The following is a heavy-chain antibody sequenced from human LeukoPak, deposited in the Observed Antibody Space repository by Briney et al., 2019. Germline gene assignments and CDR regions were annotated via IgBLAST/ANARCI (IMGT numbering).Heavy chain of an antibody. V-gene: IGHV3-48*03. CDR3: ARPQDSGPGYSYYGLAV. Sequence: VGSLRLSGAASGFNFNNYVMNWVRQASGKGLESVSYISSTSTILYYGAFVKGRFTVSRDNAKNSLYLQMSSLRAEDRAVYYCARPQDSGPGYSYYGLAVWGQGTTVTVSS. J-gene: IGHJ6*02. CDR2: ISSTSTIL. D-gene: IGHD2-21*01. CDR1: GFNFNNYV.